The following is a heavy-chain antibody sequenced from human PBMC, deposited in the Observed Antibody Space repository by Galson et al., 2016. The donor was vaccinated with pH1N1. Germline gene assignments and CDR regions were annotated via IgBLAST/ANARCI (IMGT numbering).Heavy chain of an antibody. V-gene: IGHV1-46*01. CDR2: IDPSDGTT. J-gene: IGHJ4*02. CDR1: GYSVTRYY. CDR3: ARGLKVQGLTITLSPLDY. D-gene: IGHD3-10*01. Sequence: SVKVSCKASGYSVTRYYMHWVRQAPGQGLEWMGIIDPSDGTTTYSQKFRGRITMTRDTPTSAAYMELRSLRSDDTAVYYCARGLKVQGLTITLSPLDYWGQGTLVTVSS.